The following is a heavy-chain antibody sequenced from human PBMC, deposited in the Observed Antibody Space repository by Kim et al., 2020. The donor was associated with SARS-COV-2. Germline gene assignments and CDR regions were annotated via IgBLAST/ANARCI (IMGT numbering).Heavy chain of an antibody. V-gene: IGHV3-53*01. CDR2: IYSGGST. Sequence: GGSLRLSCAVSGFSITGNYMSWVRQAPGKGLEWVSFIYSGGSTSYADSVKGRFTFSRDNSKNTIYLLMNSLIAEDTAVYYYSGHDCSRGSCYFDDWGQGT. D-gene: IGHD2-15*01. J-gene: IGHJ4*02. CDR1: GFSITGNY. CDR3: SGHDCSRGSCYFDD.